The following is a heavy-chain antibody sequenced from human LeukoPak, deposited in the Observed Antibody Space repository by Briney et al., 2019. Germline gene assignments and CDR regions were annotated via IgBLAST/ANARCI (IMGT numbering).Heavy chain of an antibody. V-gene: IGHV3-23*01. CDR1: GFAFSAHA. Sequence: GGSLGLSCAASGFAFSAHAMSWVRQAPGKGPEWVSSISYDSTGTYYADSVKGRFTISRDNAKNSLYLQMSSLRAEDTAVYYCARDLSGWYPGSDYWGQGTLVTVSS. D-gene: IGHD6-19*01. CDR2: ISYDSTGT. J-gene: IGHJ4*02. CDR3: ARDLSGWYPGSDY.